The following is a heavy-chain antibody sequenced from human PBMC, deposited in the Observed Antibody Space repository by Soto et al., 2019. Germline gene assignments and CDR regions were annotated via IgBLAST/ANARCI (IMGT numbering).Heavy chain of an antibody. D-gene: IGHD2-2*01. CDR3: ARVVEYFISTSCYYYYYGMDV. CDR2: INPNSGGT. Sequence: GASVKVSCKASGYTFTGYYMHWVRQAPGQGLEWMGWINPNSGGTNYAQKFQGWVTMTRDTSISTAYMELSRLRSDDTAVYYCARVVEYFISTSCYYYYYGMDVGGQGTRVTVS. CDR1: GYTFTGYY. J-gene: IGHJ6*02. V-gene: IGHV1-2*04.